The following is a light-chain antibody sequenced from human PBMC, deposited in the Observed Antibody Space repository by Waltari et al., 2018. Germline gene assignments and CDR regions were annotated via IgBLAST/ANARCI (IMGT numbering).Light chain of an antibody. CDR2: GVS. Sequence: IVLTQSPGTLSLSLGERATLSCRASRISTRNYVAWYQQGPGQAPRLLIYGVSSRASGVSDRFRAGASGRDVSLSISRLEPEDFAVYYCQQYGDSPATFGQGTKLEI. CDR1: RISTRNY. V-gene: IGKV3-20*01. J-gene: IGKJ2*01. CDR3: QQYGDSPAT.